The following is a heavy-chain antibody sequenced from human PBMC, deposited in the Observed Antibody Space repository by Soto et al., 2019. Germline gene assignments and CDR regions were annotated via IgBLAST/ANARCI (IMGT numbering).Heavy chain of an antibody. CDR2: TRNKANSNTT. V-gene: IGHV3-72*01. CDR1: GFTFSDHY. CDR3: ARSGSVDP. D-gene: IGHD1-26*01. Sequence: EVQLVESGGGLVQPGGSLRISCAASGFTFSDHYMDWVRQAPGKGLEWVGRTRNKANSNTTEYAASVKGRFTISRDDSNNSLYLQMNSLKTEDTAVYYCARSGSVDPWGQGTLVTGSS. J-gene: IGHJ5*02.